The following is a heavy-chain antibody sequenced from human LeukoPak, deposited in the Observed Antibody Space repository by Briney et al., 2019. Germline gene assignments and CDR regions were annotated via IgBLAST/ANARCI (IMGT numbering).Heavy chain of an antibody. J-gene: IGHJ2*01. CDR2: IQYDGSDK. CDR1: GFTFSSYA. Sequence: GGSLRLSCAASGFTFSSYAIHWVRQAPGKGLEWVAFIQYDGSDKYYADSVKGRFTISRDNSKNTVYLQMNSLGVEDTAVYYCAKEGVQAPTDWYFGLWGRGTLVTVSS. V-gene: IGHV3-30*02. D-gene: IGHD3-16*01. CDR3: AKEGVQAPTDWYFGL.